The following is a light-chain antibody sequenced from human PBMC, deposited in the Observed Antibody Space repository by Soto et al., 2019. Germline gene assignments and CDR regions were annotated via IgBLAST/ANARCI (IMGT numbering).Light chain of an antibody. CDR3: SSYTSSSSYV. Sequence: QSVLTQPASVSGSPGQSITISCTGTSSDVGGYNYVSWYQQHPGKAPKLMIYEVSNRPSGVYNRFSGSKSGNTAFLTISGLQAEDEADYYCSSYTSSSSYVFGTGTKLTVL. V-gene: IGLV2-14*01. CDR2: EVS. CDR1: SSDVGGYNY. J-gene: IGLJ1*01.